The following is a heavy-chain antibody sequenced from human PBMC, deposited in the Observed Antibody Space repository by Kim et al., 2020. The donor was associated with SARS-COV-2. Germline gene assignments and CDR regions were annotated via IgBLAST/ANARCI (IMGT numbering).Heavy chain of an antibody. D-gene: IGHD2-21*01. CDR3: AKVVSDYYYGMDV. J-gene: IGHJ6*02. CDR1: GYSFTSYW. V-gene: IGHV5-51*01. Sequence: GESLKISCKGSGYSFTSYWIGWVRQMPGKGLEWMGIIYPGDSDIRYSPSFQGQVTLSADKSISTAYLQWSSLKASDTAMYYCAKVVSDYYYGMDVWGQGTTVTVSS. CDR2: IYPGDSDI.